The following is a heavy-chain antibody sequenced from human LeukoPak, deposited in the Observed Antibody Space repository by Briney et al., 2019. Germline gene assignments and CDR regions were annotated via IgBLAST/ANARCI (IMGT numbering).Heavy chain of an antibody. D-gene: IGHD2-15*01. CDR1: GFTFSSYG. J-gene: IGHJ4*02. V-gene: IGHV3-23*01. CDR3: AKCSANSCYSSLDY. CDR2: ITGSGDNT. Sequence: TGGSLGLSCAASGFTFSSYGMSWVRQTPGKGLEWVSSITGSGDNTYYADSVKGRFTISRDTSKNTLYLQMTRLRAEDTAVYYCAKCSANSCYSSLDYWGQGTLVTASS.